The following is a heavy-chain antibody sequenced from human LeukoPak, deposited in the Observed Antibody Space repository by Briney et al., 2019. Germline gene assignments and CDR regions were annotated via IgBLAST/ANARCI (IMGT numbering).Heavy chain of an antibody. V-gene: IGHV5-51*01. D-gene: IGHD1-26*01. J-gene: IGHJ4*02. CDR2: IYPGDSDT. Sequence: GESLKISCKGSGYSFTNYWIAWVRQMPGKGLEWMEIIYPGDSDTRYSPSFQGQVTISADKSISTAYLQWSSLKASDTAIYYCARSGSYFLPLDYWGQGTLVTVSS. CDR1: GYSFTNYW. CDR3: ARSGSYFLPLDY.